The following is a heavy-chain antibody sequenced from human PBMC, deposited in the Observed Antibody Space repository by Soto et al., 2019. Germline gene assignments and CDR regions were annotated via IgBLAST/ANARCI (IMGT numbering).Heavy chain of an antibody. V-gene: IGHV5-51*01. Sequence: QTLKLSCNVSGYSFTSYWIGWERHMHAPALDLLGLSYPGDSDTRYSPSFQGQVTISADKSISTAYLQWSSLKASDTAMYFCARSPYYDSSGYDPYYNYYHVMDVWGQGTTGTVSS. CDR1: GYSFTSYW. CDR2: SYPGDSDT. D-gene: IGHD3-22*01. J-gene: IGHJ6*02. CDR3: ARSPYYDSSGYDPYYNYYHVMDV.